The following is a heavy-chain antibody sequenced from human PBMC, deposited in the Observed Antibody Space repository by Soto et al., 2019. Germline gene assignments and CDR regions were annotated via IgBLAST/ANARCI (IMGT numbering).Heavy chain of an antibody. CDR2: IWYDASNK. J-gene: IGHJ4*02. D-gene: IGHD3-16*01. CDR1: GFTFNTYV. Sequence: GGSLRLSCAASGFTFNTYVMHWVRQAPGRGLEWVALIWYDASNKYYADSVKGRFTISRDNSKNTLYLQMNSLRAEDTAVYYCARGARDFDYWGQGTSVTVSS. CDR3: ARGARDFDY. V-gene: IGHV3-33*01.